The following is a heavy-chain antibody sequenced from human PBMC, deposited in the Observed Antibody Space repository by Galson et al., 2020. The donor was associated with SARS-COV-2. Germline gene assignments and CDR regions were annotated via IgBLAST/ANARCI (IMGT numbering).Heavy chain of an antibody. CDR1: GFPFSTYS. Sequence: NSGGSLRLSRAASGFPFSTYSMNWVRLAPGKGLEWVSSISTSSSYTYYVDLVKGRFSISRDNPRNSLYLQMNSLRAEDTAVYYCARDEGIRGYNYGRLYYGMDVWGQGTTVTVSS. CDR3: ARDEGIRGYNYGRLYYGMDV. CDR2: ISTSSSYT. J-gene: IGHJ6*02. V-gene: IGHV3-21*01. D-gene: IGHD5-18*01.